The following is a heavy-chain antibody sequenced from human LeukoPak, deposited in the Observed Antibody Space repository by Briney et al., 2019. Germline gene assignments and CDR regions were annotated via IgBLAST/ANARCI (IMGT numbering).Heavy chain of an antibody. D-gene: IGHD3-10*01. Sequence: SETLSLTCAVSGYSISSGYYWGWFRQPPGKGLEWIGSIYHSGSTYYNPSLKSRVTISVDTSNNQFSLKLSTVIPADTAVDYCARQGYYGSGRVPSIWGQGTMVTVSS. CDR1: GYSISSGYY. V-gene: IGHV4-38-2*01. CDR3: ARQGYYGSGRVPSI. CDR2: IYHSGST. J-gene: IGHJ3*02.